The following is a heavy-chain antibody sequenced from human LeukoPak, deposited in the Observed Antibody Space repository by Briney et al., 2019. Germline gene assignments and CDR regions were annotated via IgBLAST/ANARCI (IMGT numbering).Heavy chain of an antibody. Sequence: PGGSLRLSCAASGFTFSSYEMNWVRQAPGKGLEWVSYISSSGSTIYYTDSVKGRFTISRGNAKNSLYLQMNSLRAEDTAVYYCARDPVPSYCSGGSCYSNWFDPWGQGTLVTVSS. CDR3: ARDPVPSYCSGGSCYSNWFDP. J-gene: IGHJ5*02. V-gene: IGHV3-48*03. CDR2: ISSSGSTI. D-gene: IGHD2-15*01. CDR1: GFTFSSYE.